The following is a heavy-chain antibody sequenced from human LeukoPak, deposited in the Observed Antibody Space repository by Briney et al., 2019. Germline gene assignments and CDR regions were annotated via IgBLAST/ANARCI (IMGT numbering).Heavy chain of an antibody. J-gene: IGHJ5*02. Sequence: QSGGSLRLSGAASGFTFSSYWMSWVRQAPGKGLEWVANIKQDGSEKYYVDSVKGRFTISRDNAKNSLYLQINSLRAEDTAVYYCARGVAGIRDDWFDPWGQGTLVTVSS. V-gene: IGHV3-7*01. CDR2: IKQDGSEK. D-gene: IGHD6-19*01. CDR1: GFTFSSYW. CDR3: ARGVAGIRDDWFDP.